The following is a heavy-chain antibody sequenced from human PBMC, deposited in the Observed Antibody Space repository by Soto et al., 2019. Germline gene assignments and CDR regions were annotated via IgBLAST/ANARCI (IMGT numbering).Heavy chain of an antibody. J-gene: IGHJ5*02. V-gene: IGHV3-30*18. CDR3: AKDHNWIGFRLINWFDP. CDR1: GFTFSSYG. Sequence: QVQLVESGGGVVQPGRSLRLSCAASGFTFSSYGMHWVRQAPGKGLEWVAVISYDGSNKYYADSVKGRFTISRDNSKNTLYLQMNSLRAEDTAVYYCAKDHNWIGFRLINWFDPWGQGTLVTVSS. D-gene: IGHD1-20*01. CDR2: ISYDGSNK.